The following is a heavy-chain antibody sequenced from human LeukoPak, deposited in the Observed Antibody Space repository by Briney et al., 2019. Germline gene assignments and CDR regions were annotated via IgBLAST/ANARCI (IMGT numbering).Heavy chain of an antibody. CDR1: GYTFTSYG. Sequence: GASVKVSCKASGYTFTSYGISWVRQAPGQGLEWMGWISAYNGNTNYAQKLQGRVTMTTDTSTSTAYMELRSLRSDDTVVYYCARDLGSRYSSSWYGYSDYWGQGTLVTVSS. J-gene: IGHJ4*02. V-gene: IGHV1-18*01. CDR2: ISAYNGNT. D-gene: IGHD6-13*01. CDR3: ARDLGSRYSSSWYGYSDY.